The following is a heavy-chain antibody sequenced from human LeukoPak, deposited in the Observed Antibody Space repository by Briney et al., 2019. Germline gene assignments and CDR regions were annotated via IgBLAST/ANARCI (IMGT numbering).Heavy chain of an antibody. CDR3: ATDRLNYDILTGYNSRPSWDAFDI. CDR1: GYTFTSYY. CDR2: ISPGGDST. V-gene: IGHV1-46*01. Sequence: ASVKVSCKASGYTFTSYYMHWVRQAPGQGLDWMGIISPGGDSTSYAQKFQGRVTMTEDTSTNTAYMELNSLRSEDTAVYYCATDRLNYDILTGYNSRPSWDAFDIWGQGTMVTVSS. D-gene: IGHD3-9*01. J-gene: IGHJ3*02.